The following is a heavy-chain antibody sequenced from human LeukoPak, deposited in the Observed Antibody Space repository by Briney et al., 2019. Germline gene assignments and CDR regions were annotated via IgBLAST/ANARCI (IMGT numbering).Heavy chain of an antibody. V-gene: IGHV3-23*01. D-gene: IGHD5-18*01. CDR2: ISGSGGAT. Sequence: PGGSLRLSCEASGFTFSGYAMSWVRQAPGKGLEWVSSISGSGGATYYADSVKGRFTVSRDNSKDTMYVQMKSLRADDTAVYYCANAGTAMGIPDYWGQGTLVTVSS. J-gene: IGHJ4*02. CDR1: GFTFSGYA. CDR3: ANAGTAMGIPDY.